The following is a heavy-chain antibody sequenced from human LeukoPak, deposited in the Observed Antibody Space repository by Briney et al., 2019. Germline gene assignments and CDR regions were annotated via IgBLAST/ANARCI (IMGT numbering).Heavy chain of an antibody. J-gene: IGHJ5*02. CDR1: GGSISSGDYY. V-gene: IGHV4-30-4*01. CDR2: IYHSGST. CDR3: TRGFSRDYYGSGSYYNVNWFDP. D-gene: IGHD3-10*01. Sequence: SETLSLTCTLSGGSISSGDYYWSWIRQPPGKGLEWIGYIYHSGSTYYNPPLKSRVTISVDTSKNQFSLKLNSVTAADTAVYYCTRGFSRDYYGSGSYYNVNWFDPWGQGTLVTVSS.